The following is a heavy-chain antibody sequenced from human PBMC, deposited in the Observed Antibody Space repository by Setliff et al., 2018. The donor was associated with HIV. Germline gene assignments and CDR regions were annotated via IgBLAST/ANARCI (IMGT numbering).Heavy chain of an antibody. D-gene: IGHD2-8*01. J-gene: IGHJ3*02. Sequence: ASVKVSCKASGYTFTGYFIHWVRQAPGQGLEWMGRIIPNSAGTNYAQKFQGRVTMTRDTSISTAYMELSRLRSDDTAVYYCAAKVYCTNGVCLDAFDIWGQGTMVTVSS. CDR1: GYTFTGYF. CDR3: AAKVYCTNGVCLDAFDI. V-gene: IGHV1-2*06. CDR2: IIPNSAGT.